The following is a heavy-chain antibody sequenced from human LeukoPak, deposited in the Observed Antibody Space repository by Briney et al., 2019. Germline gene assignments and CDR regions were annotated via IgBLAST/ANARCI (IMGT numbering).Heavy chain of an antibody. CDR2: ISWNSGSI. CDR3: AKDGGRGYSGYDYFFDY. V-gene: IGHV3-9*03. D-gene: IGHD5-12*01. J-gene: IGHJ4*02. CDR1: GFTLDDYA. Sequence: GGSLRLSCAASGFTLDDYAMHWVRQAPGKGLEWVSGISWNSGSIGYADSVKGRFTISRDNAKNSLYLQMNSLRAEDMALYYCAKDGGRGYSGYDYFFDYWGQGTLVTVSS.